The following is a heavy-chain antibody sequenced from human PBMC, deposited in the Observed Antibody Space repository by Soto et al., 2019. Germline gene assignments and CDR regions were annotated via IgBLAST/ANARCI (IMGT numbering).Heavy chain of an antibody. CDR3: ARIFDYYGSGSYYNPDAFDI. V-gene: IGHV4-31*03. J-gene: IGHJ3*02. CDR2: IYYSGST. CDR1: GGSISSGGYY. D-gene: IGHD3-10*01. Sequence: QVQLQESGPGLVKPSQTLSLTCTVSGGSISSGGYYWSWIRQHPGKGLEWIGYIYYSGSTYYNPSLKSRVTISVDTYKNLFSRKLSSVTAADTAVYYCARIFDYYGSGSYYNPDAFDIWGQGTMVTVSS.